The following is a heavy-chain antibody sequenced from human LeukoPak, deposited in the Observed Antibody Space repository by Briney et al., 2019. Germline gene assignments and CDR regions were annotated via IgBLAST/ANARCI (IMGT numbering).Heavy chain of an antibody. CDR3: ARGLDTYGFNWYFDL. J-gene: IGHJ2*01. Sequence: ASVKVSCKASGYTFTSYAMNWVRQAPGQGLEWMGWINPNSGGTNYAQKFQGRVTMTRDTSISTAYVDLSRLRSDDTAVYYCARGLDTYGFNWYFDLWGRGTLVTVSS. V-gene: IGHV1-2*02. CDR1: GYTFTSYA. D-gene: IGHD5-18*01. CDR2: INPNSGGT.